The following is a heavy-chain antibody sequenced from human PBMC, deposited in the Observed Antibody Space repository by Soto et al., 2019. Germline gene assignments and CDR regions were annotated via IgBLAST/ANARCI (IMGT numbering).Heavy chain of an antibody. CDR1: GGSISSSSYY. D-gene: IGHD5-12*01. Sequence: SETLSLTCTVSGGSISSSSYYWGWIRQPPGKGLEWIGSIYYSGSTYYNPSLKSRVTISVDTSKNQFSLKLSSVTAADTAVYYCARHRRGIVATREPFDYWGQGTLVTVSS. CDR3: ARHRRGIVATREPFDY. CDR2: IYYSGST. J-gene: IGHJ4*02. V-gene: IGHV4-39*01.